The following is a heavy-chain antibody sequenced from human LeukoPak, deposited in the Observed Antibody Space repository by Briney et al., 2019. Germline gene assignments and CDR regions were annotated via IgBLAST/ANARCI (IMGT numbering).Heavy chain of an antibody. D-gene: IGHD2/OR15-2a*01. CDR2: INHSGST. J-gene: IGHJ6*03. CDR1: GGSFSGYC. CDR3: ARAPLSGAPYYYYYYMDV. Sequence: SETLSLTCAVYGGSFSGYCWSWIRQPPGKGLEWIGEINHSGSTNYNPSLKSRVTISVDTSKNQFSLKLSSVTAADTAVYYCARAPLSGAPYYYYYYMDVWGKGTTVTVSS. V-gene: IGHV4-34*01.